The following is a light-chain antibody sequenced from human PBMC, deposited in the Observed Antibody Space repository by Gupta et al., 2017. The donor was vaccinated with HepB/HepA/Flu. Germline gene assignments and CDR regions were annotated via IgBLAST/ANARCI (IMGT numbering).Light chain of an antibody. J-gene: IGLJ3*02. CDR1: NIGDKT. V-gene: IGLV3-21*03. CDR2: DDS. Sequence: SYVLSQPPSLPVAPGTTATITSGEDNIGDKTAHWYQQTPGQTPMEVMYDDSVRPSGIPERFSGSLSGTTATLTIRRVEAADEADYYCQVWNNDNDHWVFGTGTRLTVL. CDR3: QVWNNDNDHWV.